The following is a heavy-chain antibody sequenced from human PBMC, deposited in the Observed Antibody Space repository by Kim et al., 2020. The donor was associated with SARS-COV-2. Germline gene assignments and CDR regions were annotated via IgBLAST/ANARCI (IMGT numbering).Heavy chain of an antibody. J-gene: IGHJ2*01. CDR1: GFTFSSYG. CDR3: ARDHNIFRHIDWY. CDR2: INDNGSST. Sequence: GGSLRLSCAASGFTFSSYGMSWVRQAPGKGLEWVADINDNGSSTYYADSVKGRFTISRDNAKNSLYLQMNSLRVEDTAVYYCARDHNIFRHIDWY. D-gene: IGHD2-21*01. V-gene: IGHV3-48*04.